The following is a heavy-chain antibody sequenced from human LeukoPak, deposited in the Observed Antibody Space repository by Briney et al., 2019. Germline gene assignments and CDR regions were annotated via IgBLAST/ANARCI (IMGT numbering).Heavy chain of an antibody. J-gene: IGHJ5*02. Sequence: GASVTVSCKVSGYTLTELSMHWVRQAPGKGLEWMGGFDPEDGETIYAQKFQGRVTMTEDTSTDTAYMELSSLRSEDTAVYYCATDIPGAPNWFDPWGQGTLVTVSS. CDR2: FDPEDGET. CDR1: GYTLTELS. V-gene: IGHV1-24*01. CDR3: ATDIPGAPNWFDP. D-gene: IGHD2-2*02.